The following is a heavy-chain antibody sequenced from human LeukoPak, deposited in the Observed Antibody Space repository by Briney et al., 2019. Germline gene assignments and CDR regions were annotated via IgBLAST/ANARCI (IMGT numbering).Heavy chain of an antibody. CDR3: ARQSGITMIVVLISDAFDI. CDR2: IYYSGST. J-gene: IGHJ3*02. V-gene: IGHV4-39*01. D-gene: IGHD3-22*01. Sequence: SETLSLTCTVSGGSISSSSYYWGWIRQPPGKGLEWIVSIYYSGSTYYNPSLKSRVTISVDTSKNQFSLKLSSVTAADTAVYYCARQSGITMIVVLISDAFDIWGQGTMVTVSS. CDR1: GGSISSSSYY.